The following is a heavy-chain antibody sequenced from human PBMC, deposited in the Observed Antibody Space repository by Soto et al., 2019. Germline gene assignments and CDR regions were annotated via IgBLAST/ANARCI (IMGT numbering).Heavy chain of an antibody. V-gene: IGHV4-31*03. CDR2: IYYSGST. D-gene: IGHD3-10*01. CDR3: AKDPVWFGEPITGGMDV. Sequence: SETLSLTCPVSGGSISSGVYYWSWIRQHPGKGLEWIGYIYYSGSTYYNPSLKSRVTISVDTSKNQFSLKLSSVTAADTAVYYCAKDPVWFGEPITGGMDVWGQGTTVTVSS. J-gene: IGHJ6*02. CDR1: GGSISSGVYY.